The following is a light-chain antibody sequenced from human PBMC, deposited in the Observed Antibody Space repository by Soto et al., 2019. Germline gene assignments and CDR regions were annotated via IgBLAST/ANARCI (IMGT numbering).Light chain of an antibody. CDR1: QSLNSFY. CDR3: QQYDISPRT. J-gene: IGKJ1*01. CDR2: GSS. V-gene: IGKV3-20*01. Sequence: EIVLTQSPGTLSLSPGERATLSCRASQSLNSFYLAWYQEKPGQTPRPLIYGSSNRATGIPDRFSGSGSGTDFTLTISRLDPEDFAVYYCQQYDISPRTFGQGTKVEV.